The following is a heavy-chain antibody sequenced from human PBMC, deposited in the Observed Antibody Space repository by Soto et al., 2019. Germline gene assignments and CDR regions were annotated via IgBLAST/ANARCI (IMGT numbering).Heavy chain of an antibody. CDR3: WRRAPEELAT. V-gene: IGHV4-39*01. Sequence: SETLSLTSAVSGGSIGTSAYYWGWILQAPGKGLEWIGSINHSGNTYLSPSLKDRVTMSVDTSENSFSLKLRSATAADTGLYYWWRRAPEELATWGQGTPVKVS. CDR2: INHSGNT. CDR1: GGSIGTSAYY. J-gene: IGHJ5*02. D-gene: IGHD1-26*01.